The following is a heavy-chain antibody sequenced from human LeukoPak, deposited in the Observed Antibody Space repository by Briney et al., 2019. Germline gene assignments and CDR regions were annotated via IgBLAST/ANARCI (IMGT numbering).Heavy chain of an antibody. CDR1: GFTISSYA. J-gene: IGHJ4*02. CDR2: ISGSGGST. Sequence: GVSLRLSCAASGFTISSYAMSWVRQAPGKGLEWGSAISGSGGSTYYADSVKGRFTISRDNYKTTLYLQMNSLRAEDTAVYYCAKDRLGFGHRRGALLRWGQGTLVTVSS. D-gene: IGHD3-10*01. V-gene: IGHV3-23*01. CDR3: AKDRLGFGHRRGALLR.